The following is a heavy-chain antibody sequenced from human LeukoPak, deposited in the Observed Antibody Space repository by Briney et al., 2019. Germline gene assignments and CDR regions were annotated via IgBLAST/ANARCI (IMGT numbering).Heavy chain of an antibody. CDR2: IKQDGSDK. D-gene: IGHD3-3*01. J-gene: IGHJ4*02. Sequence: GESLRLSCVVSGFTFSSYWMSWVRQAPGKGLEWEANIKQDGSDKYYVDSVKGRFTISRDNAKNSLYLQMNSLRAEDTAVYYCAGEVWVKYDFWSGYSDYWGQGTPVTVSS. CDR3: AGEVWVKYDFWSGYSDY. CDR1: GFTFSSYW. V-gene: IGHV3-7*01.